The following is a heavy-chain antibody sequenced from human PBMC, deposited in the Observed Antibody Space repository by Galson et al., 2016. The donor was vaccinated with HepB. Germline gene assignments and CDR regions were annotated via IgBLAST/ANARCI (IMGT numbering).Heavy chain of an antibody. Sequence: QSGAEVKKPGESLKISCKTSGYTFTNHWIGWVRQMSGKGLEWMGITYPGHSETRYSPSFEGQVTISADKSVGTAFLQWSSLKASDTAIYFCARSLNYSNYVNWGQGTPVTVSS. CDR3: ARSLNYSNYVN. J-gene: IGHJ4*02. CDR2: TYPGHSET. V-gene: IGHV5-51*01. CDR1: GYTFTNHW. D-gene: IGHD4-11*01.